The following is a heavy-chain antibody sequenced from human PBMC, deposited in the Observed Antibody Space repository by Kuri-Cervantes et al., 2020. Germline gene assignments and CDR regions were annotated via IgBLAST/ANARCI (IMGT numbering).Heavy chain of an antibody. D-gene: IGHD2-2*01. CDR2: MNPNSGNT. J-gene: IGHJ6*03. V-gene: IGHV1-8*01. CDR1: GYTFTSYD. Sequence: ASVKVSCKASGYTFTSYDINWVRQATGQGLEWMGWMNPNSGNTGYAQKFQGRVTMTRNTSISTAYMELSSLRSEDTAVYYCAKASCSGISCYPHYYSYYMDVWGKGTTVTVSS. CDR3: AKASCSGISCYPHYYSYYMDV.